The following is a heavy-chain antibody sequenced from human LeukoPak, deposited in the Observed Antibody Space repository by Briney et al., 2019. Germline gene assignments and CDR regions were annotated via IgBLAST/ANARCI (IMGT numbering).Heavy chain of an antibody. CDR3: ARSTGAAAGTDAFDI. J-gene: IGHJ3*02. Sequence: GGSLRLPCAASGFTFSSYSMNWVRQAPGKGLEWVSSISSSSSYIYYADSVKGRFTISRDNAKNSLYLQMNSLRAEDTAVYYCARSTGAAAGTDAFDIWGQGTMVTVSS. CDR2: ISSSSSYI. CDR1: GFTFSSYS. D-gene: IGHD6-13*01. V-gene: IGHV3-21*01.